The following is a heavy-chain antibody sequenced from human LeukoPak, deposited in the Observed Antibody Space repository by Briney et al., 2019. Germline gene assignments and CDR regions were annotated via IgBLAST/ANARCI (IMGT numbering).Heavy chain of an antibody. J-gene: IGHJ5*02. D-gene: IGHD3-9*01. Sequence: GGSLRLSCAASGFTFSSYSMNWVSQAPGKGLEWVSSISSSSSYIYYADSVKGRFTISRDNAKNSLYLQMNRLRAEDTAVYYCARALRYFDWLSTSPEYNWFDPWGQGTLVTVSS. V-gene: IGHV3-21*01. CDR3: ARALRYFDWLSTSPEYNWFDP. CDR1: GFTFSSYS. CDR2: ISSSSSYI.